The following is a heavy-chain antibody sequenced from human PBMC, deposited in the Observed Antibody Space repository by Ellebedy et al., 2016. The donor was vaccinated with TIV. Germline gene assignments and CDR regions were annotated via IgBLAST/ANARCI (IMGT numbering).Heavy chain of an antibody. J-gene: IGHJ4*02. D-gene: IGHD6-19*01. Sequence: MPGGSLRLSCTVSGGSISSSSYYWGWIRQPPGKGLEWIGSIYYSGSTYYNPSLKSRVTISVDTSKNQFSLKLSSVTAADTAVYYCARRVSSGWVDYWGQGTLVTVSS. V-gene: IGHV4-39*01. CDR3: ARRVSSGWVDY. CDR2: IYYSGST. CDR1: GGSISSSSYY.